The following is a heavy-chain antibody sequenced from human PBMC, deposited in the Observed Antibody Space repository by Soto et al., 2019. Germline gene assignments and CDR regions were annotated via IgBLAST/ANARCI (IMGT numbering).Heavy chain of an antibody. V-gene: IGHV3-9*01. CDR1: GFTFDDYA. D-gene: IGHD6-19*01. CDR3: AKDLEVAGTVDY. Sequence: EVQLVESGGGLVQPGRSLRLSCAASGFTFDDYAMHWVRQAPGKGLEWVSGISWNSGSIGYADSVKGRFTISRDNAKNSLYLQMNSLRAEDTALYYCAKDLEVAGTVDYWGQGTLVTVSS. CDR2: ISWNSGSI. J-gene: IGHJ4*02.